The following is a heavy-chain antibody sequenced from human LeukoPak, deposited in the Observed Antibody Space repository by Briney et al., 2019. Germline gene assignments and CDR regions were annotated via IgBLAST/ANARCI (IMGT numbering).Heavy chain of an antibody. CDR2: ISGSGSST. CDR1: GFTFKSYA. J-gene: IGHJ4*01. D-gene: IGHD1-26*01. CDR3: ARLTGSGIVGTTGGFDH. V-gene: IGHV3-23*01. Sequence: GGSLRLSCAASGFTFKSYAMNWLRQAPGKGLEWVSSISGSGSSTYSADSVKGRITISRDTSKNTLYLQMNSLRGEDTALYYCARLTGSGIVGTTGGFDHWGQGTLVTVSS.